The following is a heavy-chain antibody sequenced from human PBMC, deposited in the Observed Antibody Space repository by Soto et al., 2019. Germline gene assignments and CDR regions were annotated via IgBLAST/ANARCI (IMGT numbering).Heavy chain of an antibody. D-gene: IGHD6-13*01. CDR2: IYTSGNT. Sequence: QVQLQESGPGLVKPSETLSLTCTVSGGSISSYYWSWIRQPAGKGLEWIGRIYTSGNTNYNPSLKGRVTMSVDTSKNQFSLKLSSVTAADTAVYYCARGDSSSWWGWFDPWGQGILVTVSS. J-gene: IGHJ5*02. CDR3: ARGDSSSWWGWFDP. CDR1: GGSISSYY. V-gene: IGHV4-4*07.